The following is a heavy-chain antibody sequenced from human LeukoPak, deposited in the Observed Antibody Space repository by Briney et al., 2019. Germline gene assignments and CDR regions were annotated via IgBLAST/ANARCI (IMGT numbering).Heavy chain of an antibody. CDR3: AKPVAAPHY. CDR1: GFTFSSYA. Sequence: TGGSLRLSCAASGFTFSSYAMSWVRQAPGKGLEWVSAISGSGGSTYYADSVKGGITISRENNKKTVYMQMNSLSAEDTAVYYCAKPVAAPHYWGQGTLVTVSS. V-gene: IGHV3-23*01. J-gene: IGHJ4*02. D-gene: IGHD6-19*01. CDR2: ISGSGGST.